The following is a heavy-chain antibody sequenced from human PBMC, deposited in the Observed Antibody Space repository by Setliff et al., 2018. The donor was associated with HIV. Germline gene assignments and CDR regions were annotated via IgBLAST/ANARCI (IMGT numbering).Heavy chain of an antibody. V-gene: IGHV3-30-3*01. CDR3: ARETMYDSRGYLSHYFDF. CDR1: GFTFSNYA. J-gene: IGHJ4*02. D-gene: IGHD3-22*01. Sequence: LRLSCTASGFTFSNYAMHWVRQAPGKGLEWVAVISYDGSNKYYADSVKGRFTIYRDNSKNKLYLQMNSLRVEDTAVYYCARETMYDSRGYLSHYFDFWGQGTPVTVSS. CDR2: ISYDGSNK.